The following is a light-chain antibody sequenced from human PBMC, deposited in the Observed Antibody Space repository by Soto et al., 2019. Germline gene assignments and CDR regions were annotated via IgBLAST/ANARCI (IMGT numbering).Light chain of an antibody. Sequence: QSVMTQPPSVSAAPGQTVTISCSGSSSNIGGNSVSWYQQLPGTAPKLLIYDNNKRPSGIPDRFSGSKSGTSATLDITGLQTGDEAHYSCATWDSSLSTGVFGGGTKLTVL. J-gene: IGLJ2*01. CDR1: SSNIGGNS. CDR2: DNN. V-gene: IGLV1-51*01. CDR3: ATWDSSLSTGV.